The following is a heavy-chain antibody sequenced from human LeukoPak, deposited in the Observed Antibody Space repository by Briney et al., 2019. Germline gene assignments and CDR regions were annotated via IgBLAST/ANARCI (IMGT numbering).Heavy chain of an antibody. J-gene: IGHJ6*02. CDR2: IYYSGST. CDR3: ARVYGDPGGKDV. D-gene: IGHD4-17*01. CDR1: GGSISSYY. V-gene: IGHV4-59*01. Sequence: SETLSLTCTVSGGSISSYYWSWIRQPPGKGLEWIGYIYYSGSTNYNPSLKSRVTISVDTSKNQFSLKLSSVTAADTAVYYCARVYGDPGGKDVWGQGTTVTVSS.